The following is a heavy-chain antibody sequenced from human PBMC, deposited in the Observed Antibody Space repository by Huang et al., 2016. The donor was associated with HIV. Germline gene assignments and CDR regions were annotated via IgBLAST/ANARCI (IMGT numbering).Heavy chain of an antibody. J-gene: IGHJ2*01. Sequence: PGQGLEGMGGIMPIFGTGNYAQKFQGRVTINADESRTTAYIELSSLKSEDTAVYYCARGTGAGAAHWYFDLWGRGTLVTVSS. CDR3: ARGTGAGAAHWYFDL. CDR2: IMPIFGTG. D-gene: IGHD1-26*01. V-gene: IGHV1-69*01.